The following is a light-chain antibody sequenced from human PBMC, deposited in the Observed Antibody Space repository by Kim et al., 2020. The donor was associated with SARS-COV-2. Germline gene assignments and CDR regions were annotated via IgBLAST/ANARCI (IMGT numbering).Light chain of an antibody. CDR1: QSVSSN. CDR2: GAS. V-gene: IGKV3-15*01. Sequence: VSPGERVTLSGRASQSVSSNLAWYQQKRGQAPRLLIYGASTRATDVPARFSGSGSGTQFTLTISSLQSEDFAVYYCQQYDNWPPYTFGPGTKLEI. CDR3: QQYDNWPPYT. J-gene: IGKJ2*01.